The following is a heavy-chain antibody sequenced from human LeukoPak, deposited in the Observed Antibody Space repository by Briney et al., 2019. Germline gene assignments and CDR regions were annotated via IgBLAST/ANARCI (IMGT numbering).Heavy chain of an antibody. D-gene: IGHD4-23*01. CDR2: INPNSGGT. Sequence: ASVKVSCKASGYTFTGYYMHWVRQAPGQGLEWMGWINPNSGGTNYAQKFQGRVTMTRDTSISTAYMELSRLRSDDTAVYYCARMVVDVDYGCNSVDFQHWGQGTLVTVSS. CDR1: GYTFTGYY. J-gene: IGHJ1*01. CDR3: ARMVVDVDYGCNSVDFQH. V-gene: IGHV1-2*02.